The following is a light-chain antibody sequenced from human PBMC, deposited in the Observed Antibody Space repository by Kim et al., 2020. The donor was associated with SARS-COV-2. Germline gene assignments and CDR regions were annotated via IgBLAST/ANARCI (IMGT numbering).Light chain of an antibody. CDR1: SSGVGGYNY. V-gene: IGLV2-8*01. CDR2: EVT. CDR3: TSSAGSNSVV. J-gene: IGLJ2*01. Sequence: GQSVSISCTGTSSGVGGYNYCSRYQPHPGKAPKLMIYEVTNRPSGVPDRFSGSKSGNSASLTVSGLQAEDEADYFCTSSAGSNSVVFGGGTQLTVL.